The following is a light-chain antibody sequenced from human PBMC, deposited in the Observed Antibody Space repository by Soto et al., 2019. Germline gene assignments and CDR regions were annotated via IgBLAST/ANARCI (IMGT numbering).Light chain of an antibody. Sequence: EVVLTQSPATLSLSPGERATLSCRASQSVRSYLAWFQHKPGQAPRLLIYDASNRATGIPGRFSGSGFGTDFTLSISSLALEDFGVYYCQERANWSPLTFGGGTRVVI. CDR3: QERANWSPLT. V-gene: IGKV3-11*01. J-gene: IGKJ4*01. CDR2: DAS. CDR1: QSVRSY.